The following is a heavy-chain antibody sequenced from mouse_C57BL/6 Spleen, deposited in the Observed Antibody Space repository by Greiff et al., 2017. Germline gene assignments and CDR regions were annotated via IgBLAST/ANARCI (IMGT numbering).Heavy chain of an antibody. CDR3: ASQNYDGSSAFDY. J-gene: IGHJ2*01. Sequence: VQLQQSGAELAKPGASVKLSCKASGYTFTSYWMHWVKQRPGQGLEWIGYINPSSGYTKYNQKFKDKATLTADKSSSTAYMQLSSLTYEDSAVYYCASQNYDGSSAFDYWGQGTTLTVSS. CDR2: INPSSGYT. V-gene: IGHV1-7*01. CDR1: GYTFTSYW. D-gene: IGHD1-1*01.